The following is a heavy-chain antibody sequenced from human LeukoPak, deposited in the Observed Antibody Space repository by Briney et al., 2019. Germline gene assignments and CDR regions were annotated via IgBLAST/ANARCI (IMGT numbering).Heavy chain of an antibody. J-gene: IGHJ5*02. Sequence: ASVKVSCKASGYTFTGYYIHWVRQAPGQGLEWMGWISAYNGNTNYAQKLQGRVTMTTDTSTSTAYMELRSLRSDDTAVYYCARGRSSWVNNWFDPWGQGTLVTVSS. CDR2: ISAYNGNT. V-gene: IGHV1-18*04. CDR3: ARGRSSWVNNWFDP. D-gene: IGHD6-13*01. CDR1: GYTFTGYY.